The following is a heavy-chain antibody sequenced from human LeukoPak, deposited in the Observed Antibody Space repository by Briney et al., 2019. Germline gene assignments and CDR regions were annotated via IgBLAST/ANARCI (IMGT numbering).Heavy chain of an antibody. J-gene: IGHJ6*03. Sequence: ASVKVSCKASGYTFTSYGISWVRQAPGQGLEWMGWISAYNGNTNYAQKLQGRVTMTTDTSTSTAYMELRSLRSEDTAVYYCVRASEDIVVVPAAIRSLFYYYYYMDVWGKGTTVTVSS. CDR1: GYTFTSYG. CDR3: VRASEDIVVVPAAIRSLFYYYYYMDV. D-gene: IGHD2-2*02. V-gene: IGHV1-18*01. CDR2: ISAYNGNT.